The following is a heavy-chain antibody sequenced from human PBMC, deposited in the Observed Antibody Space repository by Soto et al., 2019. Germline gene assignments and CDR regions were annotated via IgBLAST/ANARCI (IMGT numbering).Heavy chain of an antibody. Sequence: GGSLRLSCAASGFTFSSYGMNWVGQAPGKGLEWVSYISSSGSTIYYADSVKGRFTISRDNAKNSLYLQMNSLRAEDTAVYYCARDHKGGYYYYGMDVWGQGTTVTVSS. V-gene: IGHV3-48*03. CDR1: GFTFSSYG. J-gene: IGHJ6*02. CDR3: ARDHKGGYYYYGMDV. CDR2: ISSSGSTI.